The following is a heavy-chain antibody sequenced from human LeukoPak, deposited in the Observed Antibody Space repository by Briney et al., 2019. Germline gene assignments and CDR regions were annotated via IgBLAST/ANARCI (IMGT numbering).Heavy chain of an antibody. CDR2: ISSSRSNI. Sequence: GGSLRLSCATSGFTFSSYSMNWVRQAPGKGLEWVSCISSSRSNIYYADSVKGRFTISRDNAKNSLYLQMNSLRAEDTAVYYCARGFPSSFTNRGYFDYWGQGTLVTVPS. V-gene: IGHV3-48*01. CDR1: GFTFSSYS. J-gene: IGHJ4*02. CDR3: ARGFPSSFTNRGYFDY. D-gene: IGHD7-27*01.